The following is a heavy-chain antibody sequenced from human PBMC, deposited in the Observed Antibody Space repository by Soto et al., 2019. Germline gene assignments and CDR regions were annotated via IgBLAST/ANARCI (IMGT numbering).Heavy chain of an antibody. CDR2: IIPIFGTA. Sequence: SVNVSCKASGGTFSSYAITCVRQAPGQGLEWMGGIIPIFGTANYAQKFQGRVTITADESTSTAYMELSSLRSEDTAVYYCARDPSYYYDSSGYAGYACDTWGKRTMINASS. V-gene: IGHV1-69*13. D-gene: IGHD3-22*01. J-gene: IGHJ3*02. CDR3: ARDPSYYYDSSGYAGYACDT. CDR1: GGTFSSYA.